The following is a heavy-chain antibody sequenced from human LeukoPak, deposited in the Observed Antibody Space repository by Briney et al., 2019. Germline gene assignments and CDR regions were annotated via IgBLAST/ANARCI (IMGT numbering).Heavy chain of an antibody. CDR2: IYHSGST. V-gene: IGHV4-38-2*02. J-gene: IGHJ6*03. CDR3: ASKYYYGSGSYYNYYMDV. D-gene: IGHD3-10*01. Sequence: SETLSLTCTVSDYSISSGYYWGWIRQPPGKGLEWIGSIYHSGSTYYNPSLKSRVTISVDTSKNQFSLKLSSVTAADTAVYYCASKYYYGSGSYYNYYMDVWGKGTTVTVSS. CDR1: DYSISSGYY.